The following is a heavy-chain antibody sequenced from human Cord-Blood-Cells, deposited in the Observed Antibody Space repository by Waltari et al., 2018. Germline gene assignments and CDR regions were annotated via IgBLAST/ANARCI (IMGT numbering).Heavy chain of an antibody. CDR3: VREGATGGFDY. V-gene: IGHV3-30-3*01. CDR1: GFTFSSYA. D-gene: IGHD1-26*01. Sequence: QVQLVESGGGVVQPGRSLRLSCAASGFTFSSYAMPWVRQAPGKGLEWVAVISYDGSNKYYADSVKGRFTISRDNSKNTLYLQMNSLRAEDTAVYYCVREGATGGFDYWGQGTLVTVSS. J-gene: IGHJ4*02. CDR2: ISYDGSNK.